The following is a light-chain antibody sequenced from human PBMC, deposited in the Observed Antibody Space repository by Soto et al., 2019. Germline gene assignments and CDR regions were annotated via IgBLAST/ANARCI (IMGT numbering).Light chain of an antibody. Sequence: EIVLTQSPGTLSLSPGERATLSCRASQSVSSSYLAWYQQKPGQAPRLLIYGASTRATGISARFSGSGSGTEFTLTISSLQPDDSATYYCQHYSLYSPWTFGQGTKVDIK. V-gene: IGKV3-20*01. J-gene: IGKJ1*01. CDR2: GAS. CDR1: QSVSSSY. CDR3: QHYSLYSPWT.